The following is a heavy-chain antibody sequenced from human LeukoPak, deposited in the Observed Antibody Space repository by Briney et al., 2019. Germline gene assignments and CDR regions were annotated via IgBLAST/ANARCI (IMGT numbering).Heavy chain of an antibody. J-gene: IGHJ4*02. CDR1: GFTFSSYS. D-gene: IGHD5-18*01. Sequence: GGSLRLSCAASGFTFSSYSMNWVRQAPGKGLEWVSSISSSSSYIYHADSVKGRFTISRDNAKNSLYLQMNSLRAEDTAVYYCATLLHGYSYGYGYWGQGTLVTVSS. CDR2: ISSSSSYI. CDR3: ATLLHGYSYGYGY. V-gene: IGHV3-21*01.